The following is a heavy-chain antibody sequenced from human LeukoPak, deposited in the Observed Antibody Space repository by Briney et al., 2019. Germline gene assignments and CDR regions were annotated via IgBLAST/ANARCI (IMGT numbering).Heavy chain of an antibody. CDR2: TYYSGST. D-gene: IGHD2-2*01. Sequence: ASETLSLTCTVSGGSISSYYWSWIRQPPGKGLEWIGYTYYSGSTNYNPSLKSRVTISVDTSKNQFSLKLSSVTAADTAVYYCARLVAIRTNRFDPWGQGTLVTVSS. V-gene: IGHV4-59*08. CDR1: GGSISSYY. CDR3: ARLVAIRTNRFDP. J-gene: IGHJ5*02.